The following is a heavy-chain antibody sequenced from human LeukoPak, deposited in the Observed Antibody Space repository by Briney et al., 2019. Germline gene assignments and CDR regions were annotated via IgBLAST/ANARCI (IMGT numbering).Heavy chain of an antibody. Sequence: SETLSLTCTVSGGSISSSSYFWGWIRQPPGKGLEWIGTFYSSGTTYDNPSLKSRVTISVDTSKNQFSLKLTSVTAADTAVYYCAREATCGLDCYSFDYWGQGTLVAVSS. V-gene: IGHV4-39*02. D-gene: IGHD2-21*02. CDR2: FYSSGTT. CDR3: AREATCGLDCYSFDY. J-gene: IGHJ4*02. CDR1: GGSISSSSYF.